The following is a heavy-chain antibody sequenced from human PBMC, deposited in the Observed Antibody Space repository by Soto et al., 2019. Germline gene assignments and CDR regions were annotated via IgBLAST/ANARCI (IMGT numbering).Heavy chain of an antibody. J-gene: IGHJ6*02. Sequence: GESLKISCAASGFTFSSCAMGWVRQAPGKGLEWVSDIIDSGGSTYYADSVKGRFTISRDNSKSTLYLQMNSLRAEDTALYYCAKGRSYYYYYGVDVRGQGTPVTVSS. CDR3: AKGRSYYYYYGVDV. CDR2: IIDSGGST. CDR1: GFTFSSCA. V-gene: IGHV3-23*01.